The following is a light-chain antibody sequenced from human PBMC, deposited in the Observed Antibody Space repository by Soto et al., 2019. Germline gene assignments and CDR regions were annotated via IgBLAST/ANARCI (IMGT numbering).Light chain of an antibody. CDR3: LQYNQWPPWT. CDR1: QSVDSN. Sequence: EIVMTQSPATLSVSPGERVTPSCRASQSVDSNLAWYQQKPGQAPRLLIYGASTRATGIPARFGGSGSGTEFTLTISSLQSEDFAIYYCLQYNQWPPWTFGQGTKVEIK. J-gene: IGKJ1*01. CDR2: GAS. V-gene: IGKV3-15*01.